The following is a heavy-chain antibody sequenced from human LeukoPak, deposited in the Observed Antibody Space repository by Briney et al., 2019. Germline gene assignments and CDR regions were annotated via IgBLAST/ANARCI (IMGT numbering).Heavy chain of an antibody. D-gene: IGHD3-3*01. J-gene: IGHJ4*02. V-gene: IGHV3-74*01. Sequence: GGSLRLSCAASGFTFSTYWMHWVRQAPGRGLVWVSRINTVGSSTNYADSVKGRFTTSRDNAKNSLYLQMNSLRAEDTAVYYCAGGELFWSGSPDYWGQGTLVTVSS. CDR2: INTVGSST. CDR3: AGGELFWSGSPDY. CDR1: GFTFSTYW.